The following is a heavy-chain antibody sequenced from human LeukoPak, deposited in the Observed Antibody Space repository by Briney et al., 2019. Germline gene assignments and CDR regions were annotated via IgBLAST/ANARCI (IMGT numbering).Heavy chain of an antibody. D-gene: IGHD3-3*01. CDR1: GGSFSGYY. J-gene: IGHJ4*02. CDR3: AGHYYDFWSGYYKDDY. Sequence: SETLSLTCAVYGGSFSGYYWSWIRQPPGKGLEWIGEINHSGSTNYNPSLKSRVTISVDRSKNQFSLKLSSVTAADTAVYYCAGHYYDFWSGYYKDDYWGQGTLVTVSS. V-gene: IGHV4-34*01. CDR2: INHSGST.